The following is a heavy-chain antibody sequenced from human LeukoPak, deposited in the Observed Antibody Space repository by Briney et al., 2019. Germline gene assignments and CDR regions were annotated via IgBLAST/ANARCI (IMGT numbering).Heavy chain of an antibody. V-gene: IGHV3-7*03. CDR1: GFTLDRYW. J-gene: IGHJ4*02. D-gene: IGHD3-22*01. CDR3: AKGSSGYFAEL. CDR2: IKQDGSAK. Sequence: GGSLRLSCAASGFTLDRYWVSWVRQAPGKGLEWVANIKQDGSAKYYVDSVKGRFTISRDNSKNTLFLQMSSLRAEDTALYYCAKGSSGYFAELWGQGTLVTVSS.